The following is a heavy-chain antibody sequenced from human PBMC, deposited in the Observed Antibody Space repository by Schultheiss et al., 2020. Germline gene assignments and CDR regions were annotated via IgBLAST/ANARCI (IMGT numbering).Heavy chain of an antibody. CDR2: IYYSGST. Sequence: GSLRLSCAGSGFTFSSYCMSWVRQHPGKGLEWIGYIYYSGSTYYNPSLKSRVTISVDTSKNQFSLKLSSVTAADTAVYYCARTPARPRPNYWYFDLWGRGTLVTVSS. V-gene: IGHV4-59*01. CDR1: GFTFSSYC. CDR3: ARTPARPRPNYWYFDL. J-gene: IGHJ2*01.